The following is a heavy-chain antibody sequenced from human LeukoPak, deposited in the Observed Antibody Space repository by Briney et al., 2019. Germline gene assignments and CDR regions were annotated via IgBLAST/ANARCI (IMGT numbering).Heavy chain of an antibody. Sequence: GGSLRLSCAASGFTFSSYTMNWVRQAPGKGLEWVSSISSSSTYIYYADSVKGRFTISRDNAKNSLYLQMNSLRAEDTAVYYCAKADILALTAVDYWGQGTLLTVSS. D-gene: IGHD3-9*01. CDR1: GFTFSSYT. V-gene: IGHV3-21*04. J-gene: IGHJ4*02. CDR2: ISSSSTYI. CDR3: AKADILALTAVDY.